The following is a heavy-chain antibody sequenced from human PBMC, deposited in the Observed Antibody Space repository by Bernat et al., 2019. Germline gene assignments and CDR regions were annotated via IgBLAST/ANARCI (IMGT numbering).Heavy chain of an antibody. Sequence: EVQLVESGGGLVQPGGSLRLSCAASGFTFGGYWMHWVRQAPGKGLVWVSRISSEGSGTTYADSVKGLFTISRDNAKNTLYLQMNGLRAEDTAVYYCARDRSGGWIDPWGQGTLVTVSS. V-gene: IGHV3-74*01. D-gene: IGHD2-15*01. J-gene: IGHJ5*02. CDR3: ARDRSGGWIDP. CDR1: GFTFGGYW. CDR2: ISSEGSGT.